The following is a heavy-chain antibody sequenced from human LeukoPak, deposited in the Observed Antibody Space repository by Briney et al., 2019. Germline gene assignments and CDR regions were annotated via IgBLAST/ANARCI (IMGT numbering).Heavy chain of an antibody. J-gene: IGHJ4*02. CDR2: ISDSGSRT. V-gene: IGHV3-23*01. Sequence: PGGSLRLSCAASGFIFDRYGMTWVRQAPGEGLKWVSSISDSGSRTYYADSVKGPFTVSRDNSKNTLYVQMNSVRAEDTAIYYCAKQESSGSYPYYFDYWGQGTLVTVSS. CDR1: GFIFDRYG. D-gene: IGHD6-19*01. CDR3: AKQESSGSYPYYFDY.